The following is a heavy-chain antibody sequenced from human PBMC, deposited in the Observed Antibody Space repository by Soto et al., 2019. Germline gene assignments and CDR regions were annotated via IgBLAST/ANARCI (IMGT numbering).Heavy chain of an antibody. CDR2: ISAYNGNT. CDR3: AREYSRGDTDYYYYGMDV. J-gene: IGHJ6*02. Sequence: ASVKVSCKASGYTFTSYGISWVRQAPGQGLEWMGWISAYNGNTNYAQKLQGRVTMTTDTSTSTAYMELRSLRSDDTAVYYCAREYSRGDTDYYYYGMDVWGQGTTVTVSS. D-gene: IGHD6-13*01. V-gene: IGHV1-18*01. CDR1: GYTFTSYG.